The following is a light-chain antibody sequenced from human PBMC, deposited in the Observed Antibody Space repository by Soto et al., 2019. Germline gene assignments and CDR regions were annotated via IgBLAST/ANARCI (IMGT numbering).Light chain of an antibody. V-gene: IGKV3-15*01. CDR1: QSVSSN. CDR2: GAS. J-gene: IGKJ2*01. CDR3: QQCNDWPHT. Sequence: EIVMTQSPATLSVSPGERVTLSCRASQSVSSNLAWYQQKPGQAPRLLIYGASSRATDIPARFSGRGSGTEFTLTISSLQSEDCAVYYCQQCNDWPHTFGQGTKLEIK.